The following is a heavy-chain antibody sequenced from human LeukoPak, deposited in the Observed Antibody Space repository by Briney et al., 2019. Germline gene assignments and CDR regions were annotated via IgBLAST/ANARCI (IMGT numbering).Heavy chain of an antibody. CDR2: ISWNSGSI. J-gene: IGHJ4*02. D-gene: IGHD6-19*01. V-gene: IGHV3-9*01. Sequence: GRSLRLSCAASGFTFDDYAMHWVRQAPGKGLEWVSGISWNSGSIGYADSVKGRFTISRDNAKNSLYLQMNSLRAEDTALYYCAKAVAGTLVDYWGQGTLVTVSS. CDR3: AKAVAGTLVDY. CDR1: GFTFDDYA.